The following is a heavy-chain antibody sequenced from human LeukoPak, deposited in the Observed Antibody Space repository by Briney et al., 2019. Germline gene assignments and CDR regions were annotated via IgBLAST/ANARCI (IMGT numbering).Heavy chain of an antibody. CDR1: GGSIRSYY. V-gene: IGHV4-59*01. CDR3: ARSYDSSGYYYGFES. Sequence: SETLSLTCTVSGGSIRSYYWSWLRQAPGKGLEWIGYTSYSGSGDTNYNPSLQSRVTFSIDTSRNQFSLNLNSVTAADTAVYYCARSYDSSGYYYGFESWGQGTLVTVSS. J-gene: IGHJ4*02. D-gene: IGHD3-22*01. CDR2: TSYSGSGDT.